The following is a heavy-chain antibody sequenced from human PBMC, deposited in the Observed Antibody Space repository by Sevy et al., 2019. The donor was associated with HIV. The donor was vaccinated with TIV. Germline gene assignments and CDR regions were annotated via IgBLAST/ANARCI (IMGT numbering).Heavy chain of an antibody. V-gene: IGHV4-59*13. CDR2: LYYSGST. D-gene: IGHD3-22*01. J-gene: IGHJ5*01. CDR3: GGGDYDRPGRGWGQWFDS. CDR1: GGSISSYY. Sequence: SETLSLTCTVSGGSISSYYWSWIRQPPGKGLEWIGYLYYSGSTNYNPSLRSRVIMSVDTSKNQFSLKLSSVTAADTAGNYCGGGDYDRPGRGWGQWFDSWGQGTRVTVSS.